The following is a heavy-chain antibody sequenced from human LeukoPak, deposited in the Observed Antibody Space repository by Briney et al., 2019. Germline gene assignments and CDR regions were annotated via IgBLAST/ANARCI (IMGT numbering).Heavy chain of an antibody. Sequence: GGSLRLSCAASGFTFSTYAMHWVRQAPGKGLEWVAVISYDGSSKYYADSVKVRFTISRDNSKNTLYLQMNSLRAEDTAVYYCARDYCGGDCSTSDYNWFDPWGQGTLVTVSS. V-gene: IGHV3-30*04. CDR2: ISYDGSSK. J-gene: IGHJ5*02. CDR1: GFTFSTYA. D-gene: IGHD2-21*02. CDR3: ARDYCGGDCSTSDYNWFDP.